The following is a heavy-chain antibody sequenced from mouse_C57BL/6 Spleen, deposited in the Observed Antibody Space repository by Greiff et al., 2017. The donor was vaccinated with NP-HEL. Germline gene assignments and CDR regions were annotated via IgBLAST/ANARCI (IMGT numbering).Heavy chain of an antibody. CDR1: GYAFSSSW. Sequence: VQLQQSGPELVKPGASVKISCKASGYAFSSSWMNWVKQRPGKGLEWIGRIYPGDGDTNYNGKFTGKATLTADKSSSTAYMQLSSLTSEDSAVYFCARRFYYGSSWRYAMDYWGQGTSVTVSS. V-gene: IGHV1-82*01. CDR2: IYPGDGDT. CDR3: ARRFYYGSSWRYAMDY. D-gene: IGHD1-1*01. J-gene: IGHJ4*01.